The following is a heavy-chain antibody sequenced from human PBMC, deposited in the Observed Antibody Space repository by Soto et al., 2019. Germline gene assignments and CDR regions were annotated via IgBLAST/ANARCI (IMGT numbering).Heavy chain of an antibody. CDR2: ISYDGSNK. CDR3: AKGPSYCSSTTCYFCQDYYYGMDV. Sequence: GGSLRLSCAASGFTFSSYGMHWVRQAPGKGLEWVAVISYDGSNKYYADSVKGRFTISRDNSKNTLYLQMNSLRAEDTAVSYCAKGPSYCSSTTCYFCQDYYYGMDVWGQGTTVTVSS. J-gene: IGHJ6*02. D-gene: IGHD2-2*01. CDR1: GFTFSSYG. V-gene: IGHV3-30*18.